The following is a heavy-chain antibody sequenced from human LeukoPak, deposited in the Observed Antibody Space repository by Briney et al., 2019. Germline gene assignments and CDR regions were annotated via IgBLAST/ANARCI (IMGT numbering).Heavy chain of an antibody. J-gene: IGHJ4*02. Sequence: GGSLRLSCAASGFTFSSYSMNWVRQAPGKGLEWVAVISYDGSNKYYADSVKGRFTISRDNSKNTLYLQMNSLRAEDTAVYYCTAHGGNPTDYWGQGTLVTVSS. D-gene: IGHD4-23*01. CDR1: GFTFSSYS. V-gene: IGHV3-30*03. CDR3: TAHGGNPTDY. CDR2: ISYDGSNK.